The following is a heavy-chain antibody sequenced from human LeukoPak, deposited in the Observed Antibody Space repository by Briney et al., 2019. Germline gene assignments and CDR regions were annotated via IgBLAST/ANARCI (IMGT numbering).Heavy chain of an antibody. CDR1: GYAFSSYW. J-gene: IGHJ4*02. Sequence: GESLKISCKGSGYAFSSYWIGWVRQMPGKGLEWMGIIYPGGSDTRYSPSFQGQVTISADKSITTAYLHWSSLEASDTAMYYCARRDSSGYRSDYWGQGTLVTVSS. V-gene: IGHV5-51*01. CDR2: IYPGGSDT. CDR3: ARRDSSGYRSDY. D-gene: IGHD3-22*01.